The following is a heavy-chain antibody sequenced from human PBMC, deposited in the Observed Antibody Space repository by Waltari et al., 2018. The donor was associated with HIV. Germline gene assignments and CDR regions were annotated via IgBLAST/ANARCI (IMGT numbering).Heavy chain of an antibody. CDR1: GGTFSSYA. J-gene: IGHJ4*02. CDR3: ARSQFPYCSGGSCYSNLDY. V-gene: IGHV1-69*01. D-gene: IGHD2-15*01. CDR2: IIPIFGTA. Sequence: QVQLVQSGAEVKKPGSSVKVSCKASGGTFSSYAISWVRQAPGQGLEWMGGIIPIFGTANYAQKFQVRVTITADESTSTAYMELSSLRSEDTAVYYCARSQFPYCSGGSCYSNLDYWGQGTLVTVSS.